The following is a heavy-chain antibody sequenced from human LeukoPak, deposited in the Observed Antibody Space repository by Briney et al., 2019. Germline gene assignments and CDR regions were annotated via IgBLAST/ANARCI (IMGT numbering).Heavy chain of an antibody. J-gene: IGHJ6*02. D-gene: IGHD3-22*01. Sequence: GGSLRLSCAASGFTVSSNYMSWVRQAPGKGLEWVAVMYSGGSTYYADSVKGRFTISRDNSKNPLYVQMDSLRAKDTAVYYCARAFYDSRGYGMDVWGQGTTVTVSS. CDR3: ARAFYDSRGYGMDV. V-gene: IGHV3-53*01. CDR2: MYSGGST. CDR1: GFTVSSNY.